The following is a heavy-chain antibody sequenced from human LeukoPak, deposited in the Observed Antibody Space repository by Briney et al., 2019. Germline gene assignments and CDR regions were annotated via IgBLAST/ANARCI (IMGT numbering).Heavy chain of an antibody. Sequence: GGALRLSCAASGFTFSSYSMHLVRQAPGEGLEYVSAISSNGGSTYYANSVKGRFTISRDNSKNTLYLQMGSLRAEDMAVYYCARRGDGYNPPFDYWGQGTLVTVSS. D-gene: IGHD5-24*01. CDR3: ARRGDGYNPPFDY. V-gene: IGHV3-64*01. CDR2: ISSNGGST. J-gene: IGHJ4*02. CDR1: GFTFSSYS.